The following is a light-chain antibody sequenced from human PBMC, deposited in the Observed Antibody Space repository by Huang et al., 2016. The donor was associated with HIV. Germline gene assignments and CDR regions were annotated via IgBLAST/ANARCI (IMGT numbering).Light chain of an antibody. Sequence: VVLTQSPGTLSLSLGERATLACRASQSIGSIYLAWYQQRPGPAPRLLIYGTSNRATVIPDRFSGSGSGTDFTLTINRLEPEDFAVYYCQHYGTSSWTFGEGTKVEIK. CDR2: GTS. J-gene: IGKJ1*01. CDR1: QSIGSIY. V-gene: IGKV3-20*01. CDR3: QHYGTSSWT.